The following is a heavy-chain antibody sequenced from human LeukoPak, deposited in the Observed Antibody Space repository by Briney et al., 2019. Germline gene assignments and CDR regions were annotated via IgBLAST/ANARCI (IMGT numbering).Heavy chain of an antibody. D-gene: IGHD5-18*01. CDR2: MNPNSGNT. Sequence: ASVKVSCKASGYTFTSYDINWVRQATGQGLEWMGWMNPNSGNTDYAQKFQGRVTMTRNTSISTAYMELSSLRSEDTAVYYCARKPDSYGYDYWGQGTLVTVSS. J-gene: IGHJ4*02. CDR1: GYTFTSYD. CDR3: ARKPDSYGYDY. V-gene: IGHV1-8*01.